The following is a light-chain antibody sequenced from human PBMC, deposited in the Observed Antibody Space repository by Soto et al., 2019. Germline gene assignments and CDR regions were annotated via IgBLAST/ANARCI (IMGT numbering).Light chain of an antibody. Sequence: EIVMTQSPATLSVSPGERATLSCRASQSVSSNLAWYQQKPGQAPRLLIYGASTRGTGIPARFSGSGSGTEFTLTISSLQSEDFEVYYCQQYNNWPRITFGQGTRLEIK. V-gene: IGKV3-15*01. CDR1: QSVSSN. CDR2: GAS. CDR3: QQYNNWPRIT. J-gene: IGKJ5*01.